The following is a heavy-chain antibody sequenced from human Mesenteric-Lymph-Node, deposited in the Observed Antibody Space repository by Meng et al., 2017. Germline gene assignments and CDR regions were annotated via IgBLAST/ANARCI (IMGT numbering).Heavy chain of an antibody. CDR1: GFTFSSSV. D-gene: IGHD3-10*01. J-gene: IGHJ4*02. Sequence: GGSLRLSCAASGFTFSSSVMNWVRQAPGKGLEWISTISVSGDTAFYADSVEGRFTISRDNSKNTLYLQMSSLRAEDTSVYFCVKGQYYYGSGSHMDFWGQGTLVTVSS. CDR3: VKGQYYYGSGSHMDF. V-gene: IGHV3-23*01. CDR2: ISVSGDTA.